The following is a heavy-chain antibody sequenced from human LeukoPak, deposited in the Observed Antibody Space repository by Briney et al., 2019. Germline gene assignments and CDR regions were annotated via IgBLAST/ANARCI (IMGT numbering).Heavy chain of an antibody. CDR2: VSTDESTK. J-gene: IGHJ4*02. Sequence: GGSLRLSCAASGFSFSSYRTHWVRQVQGKGMGLDLGVSTDESTKRYADSVKGRFTISRDNAKNTVYLQMNSLTVGDTAVYYCARGSGNYYFDHWGQGTLVTVSS. CDR1: GFSFSSYR. CDR3: ARGSGNYYFDH. D-gene: IGHD1-26*01. V-gene: IGHV3-74*01.